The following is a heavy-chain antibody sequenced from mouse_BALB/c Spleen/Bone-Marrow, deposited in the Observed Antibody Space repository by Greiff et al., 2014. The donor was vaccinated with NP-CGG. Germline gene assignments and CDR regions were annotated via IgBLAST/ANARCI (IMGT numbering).Heavy chain of an antibody. V-gene: IGHV5-12*02. CDR3: ARQNYRGAMDY. CDR1: GFTFSDYY. CDR2: ISNGGGST. D-gene: IGHD2-14*01. J-gene: IGHJ4*01. Sequence: EVKVVESGGGLVQPGGSLKLSCATSGFTFSDYYMYWVRQTPEKRLEWVAYISNGGGSTYYPDTVKGRFTISRDNAKNTLYLLMSRLKSEDTAMYYCARQNYRGAMDYWGQGTSVTVSS.